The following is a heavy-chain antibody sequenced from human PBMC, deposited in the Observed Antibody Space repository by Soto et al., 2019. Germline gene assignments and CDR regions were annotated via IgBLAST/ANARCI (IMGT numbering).Heavy chain of an antibody. Sequence: PGGSLRLSCAASGFTFSSYWMSWVRQAPGKGLEWVANIKQDGSEKYYVDSVKGRFTISRDNAKNSLFLQMNSLRAKDTAVYYCARDGLDNWNYLFYYYYYMDVWGKGTTVTVSS. CDR2: IKQDGSEK. V-gene: IGHV3-7*01. J-gene: IGHJ6*03. D-gene: IGHD1-7*01. CDR1: GFTFSSYW. CDR3: ARDGLDNWNYLFYYYYYMDV.